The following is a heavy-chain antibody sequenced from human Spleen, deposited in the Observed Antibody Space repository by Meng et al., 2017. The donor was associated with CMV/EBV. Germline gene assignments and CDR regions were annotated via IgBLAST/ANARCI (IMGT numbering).Heavy chain of an antibody. CDR1: GFTFSSYA. CDR2: ISGSGGST. D-gene: IGHD3-3*01. Sequence: GGSLRLSCAASGFTFSSYAMSWVRQAPGKGLEWVSAISGSGGSTYYADSVKGRFTISRDNSKNSLYLQMNSLRAEDTAVYYCARGDRITIFGEKYYFDYWGQGTLVTVSS. J-gene: IGHJ4*02. CDR3: ARGDRITIFGEKYYFDY. V-gene: IGHV3-23*01.